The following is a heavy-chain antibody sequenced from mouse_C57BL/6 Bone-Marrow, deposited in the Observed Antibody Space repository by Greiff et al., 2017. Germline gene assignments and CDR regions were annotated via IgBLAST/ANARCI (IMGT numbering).Heavy chain of an antibody. V-gene: IGHV1-69*01. CDR1: GYTFTSYW. CDR2: IDPSDSYT. CDR3: AGGKDYAMDY. J-gene: IGHJ4*01. Sequence: QVQLQQPGAELVMPGASVKLSCKASGYTFTSYWMHWVKQRPGQGLEWIGEIDPSDSYTNYNQKFKGKSTLTVDKSSSTAYMQLSSLTSEDSAVYDCAGGKDYAMDYWGQGTSVTVSS.